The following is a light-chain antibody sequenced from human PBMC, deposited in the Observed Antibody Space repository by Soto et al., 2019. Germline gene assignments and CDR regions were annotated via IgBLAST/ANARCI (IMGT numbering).Light chain of an antibody. V-gene: IGLV2-8*01. Sequence: QSALTQPPSASGSPGQSVTISCTGTSSDVGGYNFVSWYQQHPGKAPKLMICEVSKRPSGVPDRFSGSKSGNTASLTVSGLRAEDEADYYCSSYAGNNIYVFGTGTKVTVL. CDR3: SSYAGNNIYV. J-gene: IGLJ1*01. CDR1: SSDVGGYNF. CDR2: EVS.